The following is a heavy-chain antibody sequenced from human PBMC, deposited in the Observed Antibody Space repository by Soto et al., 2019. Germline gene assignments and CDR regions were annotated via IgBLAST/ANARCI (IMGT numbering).Heavy chain of an antibody. Sequence: SGPTLVNPTRTLMLPRSFSVLSLNTPGAGVGWIPQAPGKALEWLANIYGHDDKRYNPSLEGRLTITKDTSKNQVVLTMTNMDAVDTATYSSARAYNWNYMWGQGTLVTVSS. D-gene: IGHD1-7*01. CDR1: VLSLNTPGAG. CDR3: ARAYNWNYM. V-gene: IGHV2-5*01. CDR2: IYGHDDK. J-gene: IGHJ4*02.